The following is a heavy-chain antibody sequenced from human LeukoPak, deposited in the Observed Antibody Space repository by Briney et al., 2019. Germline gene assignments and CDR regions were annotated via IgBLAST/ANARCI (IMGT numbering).Heavy chain of an antibody. V-gene: IGHV4-34*01. Sequence: PETLSLTCAVYGGSFSGYYWSWIRQPPGKGLEWIGEINHSGSTNYNPSLKSRVTISVDTSKNQFSLKLSSVTAADTAVYYCARDRRLPRGWFDPWGQGTLVTVSS. CDR2: INHSGST. J-gene: IGHJ5*02. D-gene: IGHD1-14*01. CDR1: GGSFSGYY. CDR3: ARDRRLPRGWFDP.